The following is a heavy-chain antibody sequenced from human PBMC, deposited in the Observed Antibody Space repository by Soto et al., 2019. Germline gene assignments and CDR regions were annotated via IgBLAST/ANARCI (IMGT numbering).Heavy chain of an antibody. CDR3: ARQRGYSYERYYYYYYGMDV. J-gene: IGHJ6*02. CDR1: GDSCTSYW. D-gene: IGHD5-18*01. V-gene: IGHV5-51*01. CDR2: IYPGDSDT. Sequence: XEFLKICCKGAGDSCTSYWIGWVRQIPGKGLEWMGIIYPGDSDTRYSPSFQGQVTISADKSISTAYLQWSSLKASDTAMYYCARQRGYSYERYYYYYYGMDVWGQGTTVTVSS.